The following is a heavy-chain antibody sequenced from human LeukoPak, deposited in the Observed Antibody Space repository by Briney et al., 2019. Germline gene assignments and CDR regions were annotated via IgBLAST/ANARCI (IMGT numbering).Heavy chain of an antibody. CDR2: INPNSGGT. Sequence: GASVKVSCKASGYTFTGYYMHWVRQAPGQGLEWMGWINPNSGGTNYAQKFQGRVTMTRDTSISTAYMELSRLRSDDTAVYYCARVARSTAAAGTGTWWFDPWGQGTLVTVSS. CDR3: ARVARSTAAAGTGTWWFDP. V-gene: IGHV1-2*02. CDR1: GYTFTGYY. J-gene: IGHJ5*02. D-gene: IGHD6-13*01.